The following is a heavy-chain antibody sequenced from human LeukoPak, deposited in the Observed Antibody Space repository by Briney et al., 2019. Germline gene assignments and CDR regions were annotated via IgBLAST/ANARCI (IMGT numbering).Heavy chain of an antibody. CDR1: GFTFSSYA. CDR2: ISGSGGST. D-gene: IGHD5-12*01. CDR3: AKDPEGGYSGYFDY. J-gene: IGHJ4*02. V-gene: IGHV3-23*01. Sequence: GGSLRLSCAASGFTFSSYAMSWVRQAPGKGLEWVSAISGSGGSTYYADSVKGRFTISRDNSKNTLYLQMNSLRAEDTAVYYRAKDPEGGYSGYFDYWGQGTLVTVSS.